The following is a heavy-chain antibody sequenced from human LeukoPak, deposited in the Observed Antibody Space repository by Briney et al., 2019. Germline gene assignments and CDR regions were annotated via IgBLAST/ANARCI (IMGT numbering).Heavy chain of an antibody. CDR1: GITLNNYG. J-gene: IGHJ4*02. Sequence: GGSLRLSCAVSGITLNNYGMTWVRQAPGKGLEWVAGISDSGGSTKYADSVKGRFTISRDNRKNTLYLQMNTLRAEDTAVYFCAKRGVVIRVILVGFHKEAYYFESWGQGALITVSS. CDR3: AKRGVVIRVILVGFHKEAYYFES. D-gene: IGHD3/OR15-3a*01. CDR2: ISDSGGST. V-gene: IGHV3-23*01.